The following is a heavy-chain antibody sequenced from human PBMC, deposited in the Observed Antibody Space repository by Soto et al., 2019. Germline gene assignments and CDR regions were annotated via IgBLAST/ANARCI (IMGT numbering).Heavy chain of an antibody. V-gene: IGHV1-3*01. CDR2: INAGNGNT. J-gene: IGHJ6*02. CDR1: GYTFTSYA. Sequence: QVQLVQSGAEVKKPGASVKVSCKASGYTFTSYAMHWVRQAPGQRLEWMGWINAGNGNTKYSQKFQGRVTITRDSSASTAYMELSSLRSEATAVYYCARGTYCSSTSCYSYYYYGMDVWGQGTTVTVSS. CDR3: ARGTYCSSTSCYSYYYYGMDV. D-gene: IGHD2-2*01.